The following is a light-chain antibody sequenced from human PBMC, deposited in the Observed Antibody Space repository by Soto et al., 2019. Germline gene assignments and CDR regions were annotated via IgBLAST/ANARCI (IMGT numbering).Light chain of an antibody. V-gene: IGLV4-69*01. CDR3: QTWGTGIVV. CDR2: LNSDGSH. Sequence: QLVLTQSPSASASLGASVKLTCTLSSGHSSYVIAWHQQQPEEGPRYLMKLNSDGSHTKGDGIPDRFSGSSSGAERYLTISSFQSEDEADYYFQTWGTGIVVFGGGTKLTVL. J-gene: IGLJ2*01. CDR1: SGHSSYV.